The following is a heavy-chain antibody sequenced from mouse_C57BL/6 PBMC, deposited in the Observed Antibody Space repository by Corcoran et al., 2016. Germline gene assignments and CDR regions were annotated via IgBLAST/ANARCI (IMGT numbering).Heavy chain of an antibody. CDR2: INTYSGVP. Sequence: QIQLVQSGPELKKPGETVKISCKASGYTFTTYGMSWVKQAPGKGLKWMGWINTYSGVPTYADDFKGRFAFSLETSASTAYLQINNLTNEDTATYCCARRDYDGGAWFAYWGQGTLVTVSA. CDR1: GYTFTTYG. CDR3: ARRDYDGGAWFAY. V-gene: IGHV9-3*01. J-gene: IGHJ3*01. D-gene: IGHD2-4*01.